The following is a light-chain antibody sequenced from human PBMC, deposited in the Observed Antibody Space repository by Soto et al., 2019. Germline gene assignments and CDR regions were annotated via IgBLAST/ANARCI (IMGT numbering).Light chain of an antibody. J-gene: IGKJ1*01. CDR2: AAS. V-gene: IGKV1-39*01. CDR1: QSISTY. CDR3: QQSYGTPWT. Sequence: DIQMTQSPSSLSTSVGDRVTITCRASQSISTYLNWYQQKPGKAPKLLIYAASSLQSGVPLRFSGSGSGTDFTLTISSLQTEDFATYFCQQSYGTPWTFGQGSKVEI.